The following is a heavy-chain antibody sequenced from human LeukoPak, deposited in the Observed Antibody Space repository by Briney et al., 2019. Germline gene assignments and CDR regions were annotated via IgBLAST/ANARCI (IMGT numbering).Heavy chain of an antibody. CDR2: INAYSGNT. CDR1: GYRFTTYG. CDR3: VFGECSSTSCYPRRDY. Sequence: ASVKVSCKASGYRFTTYGISWVRQAPGQGLEWMGWINAYSGNTDYTQNLQGRVTMATDTSTATAYMELRSLRSDGTAVYYCVFGECSSTSCYPRRDYWGQGTLVTVSS. V-gene: IGHV1-18*01. J-gene: IGHJ4*02. D-gene: IGHD2-2*01.